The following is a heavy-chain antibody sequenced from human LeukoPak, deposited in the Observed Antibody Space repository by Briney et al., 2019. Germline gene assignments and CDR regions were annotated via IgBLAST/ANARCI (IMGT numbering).Heavy chain of an antibody. V-gene: IGHV4-59*08. J-gene: IGHJ4*02. Sequence: PSETLSLTCTVSGGSIRTYYWSWIRQPPGKGLEWIGYIYYSGSSNYNPSLKSRVTISVDTSKNQFSLKLSSVTAADTAVYYCARTSRRHYDFVTGVIYYFDYWGQGTLVTVSS. CDR3: ARTSRRHYDFVTGVIYYFDY. D-gene: IGHD3-9*01. CDR1: GGSIRTYY. CDR2: IYYSGSS.